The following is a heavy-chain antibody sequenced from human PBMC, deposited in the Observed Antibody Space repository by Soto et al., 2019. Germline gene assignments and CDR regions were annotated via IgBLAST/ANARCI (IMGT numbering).Heavy chain of an antibody. D-gene: IGHD3-10*01. V-gene: IGHV3-30-3*01. CDR2: ISYDGNTK. CDR1: GFTFSSSA. CDR3: ARDIIFRGGWTADMDF. J-gene: IGHJ6*02. Sequence: QAQLVESGGGVVQPGRSLRLSCAASGFTFSSSAMHWVRQAPGKGLDWVAVISYDGNTKYYVDSVRGRFSISRDNTNDTVSLQMNSLPPEDMGLYFCARDIIFRGGWTADMDFWGQGKTVTVSS.